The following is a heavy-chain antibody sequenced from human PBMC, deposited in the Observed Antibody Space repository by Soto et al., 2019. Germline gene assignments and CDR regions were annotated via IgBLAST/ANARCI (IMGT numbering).Heavy chain of an antibody. CDR1: GFTFEDYA. J-gene: IGHJ6*02. V-gene: IGHV3-9*01. CDR2: ISWNSGSI. Sequence: HPVEFLRLSYAASGFTFEDYAMHWVRQAPGKGLEWVSGISWNSGSIGYADSVKGRFTISRDNAKNSLYLQMNSLRAEDPALYYCAGYGGGGISYYYHGMDVWGQGTTVTVSS. D-gene: IGHD3-16*01. CDR3: AGYGGGGISYYYHGMDV.